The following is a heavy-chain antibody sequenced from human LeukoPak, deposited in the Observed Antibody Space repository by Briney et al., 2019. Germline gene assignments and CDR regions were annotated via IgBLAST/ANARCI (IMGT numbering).Heavy chain of an antibody. CDR1: GGSISTYY. CDR3: ARGGKGFPLGLRFDY. V-gene: IGHV4-59*01. Sequence: PSETLSLTCTVSGGSISTYYWTWIRQPPGKGLEWIGYIYFSGSTNYNPSLKSRVTISVDTSKNQFSLNLTSVIAADTAVYYCARGGKGFPLGLRFDYWGQGSLVTVSS. J-gene: IGHJ4*02. CDR2: IYFSGST. D-gene: IGHD2-21*01.